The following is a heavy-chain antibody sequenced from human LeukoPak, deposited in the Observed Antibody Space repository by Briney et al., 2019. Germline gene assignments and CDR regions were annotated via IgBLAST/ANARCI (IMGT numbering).Heavy chain of an antibody. D-gene: IGHD5-24*01. Sequence: PGESLRLFCLVSGFSFSSFGMHWVRQTPGKGLEFVSAIAASWGNTYYTASAKSRFTISRDNSKNILFLQMNSLRAEDTAVYFCARGRDAYNFLVLVIWGQGTTVTVSS. J-gene: IGHJ6*02. CDR2: IAASWGNT. V-gene: IGHV3-64*04. CDR3: ARGRDAYNFLVLVI. CDR1: GFSFSSFG.